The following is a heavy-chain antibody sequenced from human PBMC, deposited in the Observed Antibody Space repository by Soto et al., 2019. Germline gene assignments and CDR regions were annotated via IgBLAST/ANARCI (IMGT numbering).Heavy chain of an antibody. Sequence: SETLSLTCTVSGGSVSSCSYYWTWIRQPPGKGLEWIGYIYYSGSTDYNSSLKSRVTISVDTSKNQFSLKLTSVTAADTAVYYCARDRGYYDSSGYLKAFDIWGQGTMVNVSS. D-gene: IGHD3-22*01. CDR3: ARDRGYYDSSGYLKAFDI. J-gene: IGHJ3*02. V-gene: IGHV4-61*01. CDR1: GGSVSSCSYY. CDR2: IYYSGST.